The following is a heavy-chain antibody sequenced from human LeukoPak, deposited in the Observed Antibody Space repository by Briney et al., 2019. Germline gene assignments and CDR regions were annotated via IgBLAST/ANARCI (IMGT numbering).Heavy chain of an antibody. CDR2: IYYSGST. J-gene: IGHJ4*02. V-gene: IGHV4-39*07. CDR1: GGSISSSSYY. Sequence: SETLSLTCTVSGGSISSSSYYWGWIRQPPGKGLEWIGSIYYSGSTYYNPSLKSRVTISVDTSKNQFSLKLSSVTAADTAMYYCARDGGYSSGWYRTYYFDYWGQGTLVTVSS. CDR3: ARDGGYSSGWYRTYYFDY. D-gene: IGHD6-19*01.